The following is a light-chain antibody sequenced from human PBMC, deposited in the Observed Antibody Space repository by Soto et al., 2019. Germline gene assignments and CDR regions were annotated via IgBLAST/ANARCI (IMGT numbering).Light chain of an antibody. CDR3: KKYDSALSLT. CDR1: QGISNS. Sequence: DILMTQSPSSLSASVGDRVTITCRASQGISNSLAWYQQKPGKVPKLLIYAASTLQYGVPSRFTGSGSGTDFTLTISSLQAEDVATYYCKKYDSALSLTFGGGTKVE. V-gene: IGKV1-27*01. CDR2: AAS. J-gene: IGKJ4*01.